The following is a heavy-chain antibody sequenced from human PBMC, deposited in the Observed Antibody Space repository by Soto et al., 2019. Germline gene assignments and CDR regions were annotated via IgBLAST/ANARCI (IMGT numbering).Heavy chain of an antibody. J-gene: IGHJ4*02. V-gene: IGHV1-18*01. CDR2: ISAHNGDT. CDR1: GYAFTTYG. CDR3: ARGRYGDY. D-gene: IGHD1-1*01. Sequence: QVHLVQSGAEVKKPGASVKVSCKGSGYAFTTYGITWVRQAPGQGLEWMGWISAHNGDTNYTQKLQGRVTVTRDTSTSAAYMELRSLRSDDTAVYYCARGRYGDYWGQGALVTVSS.